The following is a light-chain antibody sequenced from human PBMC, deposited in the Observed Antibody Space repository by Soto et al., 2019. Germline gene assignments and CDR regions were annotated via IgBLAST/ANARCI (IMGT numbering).Light chain of an antibody. CDR3: XQSYYNPT. J-gene: IGKJ1*01. CDR2: DIS. CDR1: QSVITY. V-gene: IGKV1-39*01. Sequence: DIQMTQSPSSLSPSVGDRVTITCRASQSVITYLHWYQQKPGKAPNLLIYDISTLQSGVQSRFSGSGSGTDFTLTISSLQHEDFATYYCXQSYYNPTXGQGTKVDIK.